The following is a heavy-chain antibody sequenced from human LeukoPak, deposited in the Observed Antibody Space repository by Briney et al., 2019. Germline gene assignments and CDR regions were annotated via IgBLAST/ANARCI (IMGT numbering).Heavy chain of an antibody. J-gene: IGHJ5*02. CDR1: GYTFTGYY. Sequence: ASVKVSCKASGYTFTGYYMHWVRQAPGQGLEWMGWINPNNGGTNYAQKFQGRVTMTRDTSISTAYMELSRLRSDDTAVYYCARDQPALLYYDFWSGPRNWFDPWGQGTLVTVSS. V-gene: IGHV1-2*02. CDR2: INPNNGGT. D-gene: IGHD3-3*01. CDR3: ARDQPALLYYDFWSGPRNWFDP.